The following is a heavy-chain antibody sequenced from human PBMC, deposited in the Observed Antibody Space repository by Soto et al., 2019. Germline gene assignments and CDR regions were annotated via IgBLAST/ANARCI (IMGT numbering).Heavy chain of an antibody. V-gene: IGHV3-11*06. CDR3: ARFHYYYDSSGGPDAFDI. J-gene: IGHJ3*02. CDR2: ISSSSSYT. Sequence: QVQLVESGGGLVKPGGSLRLSCAASGFTFSDYYMSWIRQAPGKGLEWVSYISSSSSYTNYADSVKGRFTISRDNAKNSLYLQMNSLRAEDTAVYYCARFHYYYDSSGGPDAFDIWGQGTMVTVSS. CDR1: GFTFSDYY. D-gene: IGHD3-22*01.